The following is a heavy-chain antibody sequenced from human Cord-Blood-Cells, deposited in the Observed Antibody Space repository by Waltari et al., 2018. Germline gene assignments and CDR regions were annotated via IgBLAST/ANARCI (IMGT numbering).Heavy chain of an antibody. Sequence: QVQLQESGPGLVKPSETLSLTCAVPGYSISSGYYWGWIRQPPGKGLEWIGSIYHSGSTYYNPSLKSRVTISVDTSKNQFSLKLSSVTAADTAVYYCARDTGDLYAFDIWGQGTMVTVSS. V-gene: IGHV4-38-2*02. CDR1: GYSISSGYY. CDR3: ARDTGDLYAFDI. J-gene: IGHJ3*02. D-gene: IGHD7-27*01. CDR2: IYHSGST.